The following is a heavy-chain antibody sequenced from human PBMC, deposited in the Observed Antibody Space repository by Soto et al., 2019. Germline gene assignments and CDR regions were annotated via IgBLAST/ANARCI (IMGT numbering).Heavy chain of an antibody. CDR1: GYTFTKYV. V-gene: IGHV1-18*01. Sequence: VQLVQSGGAVRKPGASVTVSCRASGYTFTKYVISWGRQAPGQGLEWMGWISADNDNTNYEQNLKGRVTMTTDTPTSTAYMQLTSLRSDDTAVYFCARGTSGYDYGLFDFWGRGTLVTVSS. D-gene: IGHD5-12*01. CDR3: ARGTSGYDYGLFDF. CDR2: ISADNDNT. J-gene: IGHJ4*02.